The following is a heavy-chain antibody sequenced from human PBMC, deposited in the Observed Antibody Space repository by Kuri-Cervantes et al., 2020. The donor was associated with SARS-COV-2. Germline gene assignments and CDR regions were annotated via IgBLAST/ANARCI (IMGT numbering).Heavy chain of an antibody. CDR2: ISGSGGST. Sequence: GGSLRLSCTASGFTFGDYAMSWVRQAPGKGLEWVSAISGSGGSTYYADSVKGRFTISRDNSKNTLYLQMNSLRAEDTAVYYCAKGDYKALDYWGQGTLVTVSS. J-gene: IGHJ4*02. V-gene: IGHV3-23*01. CDR3: AKGDYKALDY. D-gene: IGHD4-11*01. CDR1: GFTFGDYA.